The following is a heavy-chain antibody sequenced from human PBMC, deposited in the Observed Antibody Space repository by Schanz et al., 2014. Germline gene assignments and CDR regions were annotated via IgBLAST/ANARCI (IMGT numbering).Heavy chain of an antibody. J-gene: IGHJ6*02. D-gene: IGHD6-13*01. V-gene: IGHV3-33*01. CDR1: GFTVSSDH. Sequence: VQLVESGGGFVQPGGSLGLSCVVSGFTVSSDHMSWVRQAPGKGLEWVAVIWSDGSGKYYADSVKGRFTISRDNAKNSLYLQMNSLRAEDTAVYYCAREEGWGIAAAGPKHYYYGMDVWGQGTTVTVSS. CDR3: AREEGWGIAAAGPKHYYYGMDV. CDR2: IWSDGSGK.